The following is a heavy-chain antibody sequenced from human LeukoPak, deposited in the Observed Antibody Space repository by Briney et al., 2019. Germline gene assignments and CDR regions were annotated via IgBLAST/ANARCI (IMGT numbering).Heavy chain of an antibody. Sequence: SETLSLTCTVSGGSISTGYYYWTWIRQHPGKGLEWVGYIDYTGSAYYNPSLKSRATISVDTSKNQFSLKMSSVSAADTAVYYCARAILTPSGYVWHFDLWGRGTLVSVSS. J-gene: IGHJ2*01. CDR3: ARAILTPSGYVWHFDL. D-gene: IGHD3-3*01. V-gene: IGHV4-31*03. CDR2: IDYTGSA. CDR1: GGSISTGYYY.